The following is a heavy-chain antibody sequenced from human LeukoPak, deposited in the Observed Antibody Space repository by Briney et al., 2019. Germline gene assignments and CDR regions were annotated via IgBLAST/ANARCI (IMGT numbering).Heavy chain of an antibody. CDR1: GFTFSSYA. V-gene: IGHV3-23*01. D-gene: IGHD2/OR15-2a*01. CDR3: AKDLSTQGWFDP. Sequence: GGSLRLSCAASGFTFSSYAMSWVRQVPGKGLEWVSGISGSGGSTYYADSVKGRFTISRDNSKNTLYLQMNSLRAEDTAVYYCAKDLSTQGWFDPWGQGTLVTVSS. CDR2: ISGSGGST. J-gene: IGHJ5*02.